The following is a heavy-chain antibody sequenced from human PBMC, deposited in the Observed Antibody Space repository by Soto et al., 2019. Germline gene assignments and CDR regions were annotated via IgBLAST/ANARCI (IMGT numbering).Heavy chain of an antibody. J-gene: IGHJ4*02. CDR3: ARGHKYGSNSMGW. CDR1: GFTFSSYW. V-gene: IGHV3-74*01. CDR2: IGSDGSNT. Sequence: QPGGSLRLSCEASGFTFSSYWMHWVRQAPGKGLVWVSRIGSDGSNTAYADSVKGRFTISRDNAKSTLYLQMNSLRAEDTAVYYCARGHKYGSNSMGWWGQGTLVTVSS. D-gene: IGHD6-6*01.